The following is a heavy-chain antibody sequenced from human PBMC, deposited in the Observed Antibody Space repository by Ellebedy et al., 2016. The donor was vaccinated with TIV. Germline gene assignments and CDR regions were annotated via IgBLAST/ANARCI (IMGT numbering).Heavy chain of an antibody. J-gene: IGHJ4*02. Sequence: GESLKISCAASGFTFSIYAMSWVRQAPGKGLEWVSLISGSGDRTYYADSVRGRFTISRDNAKNSMYLQLSSLKAEDTAVYYCARDASNRGDLDYWGQGTLVTVSS. CDR1: GFTFSIYA. D-gene: IGHD3-16*01. CDR2: ISGSGDRT. V-gene: IGHV3-23*01. CDR3: ARDASNRGDLDY.